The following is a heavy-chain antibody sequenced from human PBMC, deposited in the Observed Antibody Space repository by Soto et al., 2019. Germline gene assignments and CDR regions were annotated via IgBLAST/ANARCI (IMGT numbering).Heavy chain of an antibody. V-gene: IGHV1-2*04. CDR1: GYTFTGYY. D-gene: IGHD3-9*01. CDR2: INPNSGGT. CDR3: ARGGSYYGILTGQSGYYGMDV. Sequence: ASVKVSCKASGYTFTGYYIHWVRQAPGQGLEWMGWINPNSGGTNYAQKFQGWVTMTGDTSISTAYMALSRLRSDDTAVYYCARGGSYYGILTGQSGYYGMDVWGQGTTVTVSS. J-gene: IGHJ6*02.